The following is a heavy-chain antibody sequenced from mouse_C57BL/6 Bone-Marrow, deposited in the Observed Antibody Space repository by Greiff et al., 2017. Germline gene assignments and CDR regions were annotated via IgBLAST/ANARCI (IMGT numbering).Heavy chain of an antibody. J-gene: IGHJ2*01. V-gene: IGHV5-6*01. CDR2: ISSGGSYT. Sequence: EVKLMESGGDLVKPGGSLKLSCAASGFTFSSYGMSWVCQTPDKRLEWVATISSGGSYTYYPDSVKGRFTISRDNAKNTLYLQMSSLKTEDTAMYYCARPHYFDYWGQGTTLTVSS. CDR1: GFTFSSYG. CDR3: ARPHYFDY.